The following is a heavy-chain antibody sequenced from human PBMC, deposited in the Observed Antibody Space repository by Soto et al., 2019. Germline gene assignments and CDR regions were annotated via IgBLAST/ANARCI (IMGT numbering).Heavy chain of an antibody. J-gene: IGHJ4*02. V-gene: IGHV1-69*13. CDR1: GGTFSSYA. D-gene: IGHD3-10*01. CDR3: ARAFYGSGSYKPHHFDY. CDR2: IIPIFGTA. Sequence: GASVKVSCKASGGTFSSYAISWVRQAPGQGLEWMGGIIPIFGTANYAQKFQGRVTITADESTSTAYMELSSLRSEDTAVYYCARAFYGSGSYKPHHFDYWGQGTLVTVSS.